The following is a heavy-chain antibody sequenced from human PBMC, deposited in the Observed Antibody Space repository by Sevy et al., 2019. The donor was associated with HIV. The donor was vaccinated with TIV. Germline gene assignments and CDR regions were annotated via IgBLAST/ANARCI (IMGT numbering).Heavy chain of an antibody. CDR1: GFTFNIYS. J-gene: IGHJ4*02. D-gene: IGHD2-21*02. Sequence: GGSLRLSCAASGFTFNIYSMNWVRQAPGKGLEWVSSISGSSSYIFYADSVKGRFTISRDNAKNSLYLQMNSLRAEDTAVYYCARGRGDPRAYCFDHWGQGTLVTVSS. CDR3: ARGRGDPRAYCFDH. V-gene: IGHV3-21*01. CDR2: ISGSSSYI.